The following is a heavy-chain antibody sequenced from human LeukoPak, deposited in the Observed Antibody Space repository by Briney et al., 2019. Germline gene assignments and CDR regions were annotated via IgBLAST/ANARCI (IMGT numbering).Heavy chain of an antibody. CDR2: ISHSGSI. Sequence: SETLSLTCAVSGGSISSNNWWTWVRQPPGKGLEWIGEISHSGSIRYNPSLESRVTISVDTSKNQFSLKLSSVTAADTAVYFCARAASRAPFDYWGQGTLVTVSS. CDR3: ARAASRAPFDY. V-gene: IGHV4-4*02. J-gene: IGHJ4*02. CDR1: GGSISSNNW. D-gene: IGHD6-13*01.